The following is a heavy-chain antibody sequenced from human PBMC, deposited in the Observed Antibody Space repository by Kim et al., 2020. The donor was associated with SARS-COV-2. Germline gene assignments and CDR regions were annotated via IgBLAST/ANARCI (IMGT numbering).Heavy chain of an antibody. D-gene: IGHD5-18*01. CDR1: GGSISSGGYY. CDR2: IYYSGST. Sequence: SETLSLTCTVSGGSISSGGYYWSWIRQHPGKGLEWIGYIYYSGSTYYNPSLKSRLTMSLDTSKNQFSLKLSSVTAADTAVYYCARVGYSYGYLFDSWGQGTLVTVSS. CDR3: ARVGYSYGYLFDS. V-gene: IGHV4-31*03. J-gene: IGHJ4*02.